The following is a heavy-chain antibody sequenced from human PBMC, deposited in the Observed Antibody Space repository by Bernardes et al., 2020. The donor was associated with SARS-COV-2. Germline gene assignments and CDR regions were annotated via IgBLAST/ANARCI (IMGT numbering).Heavy chain of an antibody. CDR3: ARGGVAATVTFDY. D-gene: IGHD2-15*01. Sequence: GGSLRLSCAASGFTFSSYGMHWVRQAPGKGLEWVAVIWYDGSNNYYADSVKGRFTISRDNSKNTLYLQMNSLRAEDTAVYYCARGGVAATVTFDYWGQGTLVTVSS. J-gene: IGHJ4*02. V-gene: IGHV3-33*08. CDR2: IWYDGSNN. CDR1: GFTFSSYG.